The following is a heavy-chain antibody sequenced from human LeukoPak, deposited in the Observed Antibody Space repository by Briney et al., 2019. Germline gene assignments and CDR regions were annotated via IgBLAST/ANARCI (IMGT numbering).Heavy chain of an antibody. J-gene: IGHJ4*02. CDR3: AKDRLDIVVVPAAIPGTDFDY. CDR2: ICGGGGST. D-gene: IGHD2-2*02. Sequence: PVGSLRLSCAASVFSFCSYAMSGVRQAPEGGVECVSPICGGGGSTYYADSVKGRFTISRDNSKNTLYLQMNSLRAEDTAVYYCAKDRLDIVVVPAAIPGTDFDYWGQGTLVTVSS. V-gene: IGHV3-23*01. CDR1: VFSFCSYA.